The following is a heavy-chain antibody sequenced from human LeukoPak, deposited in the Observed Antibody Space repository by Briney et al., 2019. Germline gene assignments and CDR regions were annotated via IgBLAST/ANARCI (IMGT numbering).Heavy chain of an antibody. CDR1: GFTFSSFT. CDR3: TTRLRNHFDY. CDR2: ISDGSRDT. V-gene: IGHV3-23*01. Sequence: GGSLRLSCATSGFTFSSFTMNWVRQAPGKGLEWVSTISDGSRDTHYAGSVKGRFTISRDDSQDIVYLQMDSLRAEDTALYYCTTRLRNHFDYWGQGTQVTVSS. D-gene: IGHD5-12*01. J-gene: IGHJ4*02.